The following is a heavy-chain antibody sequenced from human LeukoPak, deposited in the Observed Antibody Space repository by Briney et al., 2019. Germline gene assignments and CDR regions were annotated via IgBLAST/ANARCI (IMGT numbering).Heavy chain of an antibody. CDR2: IIPIFGTA. CDR3: ARAADYGDYVSRFDP. J-gene: IGHJ5*02. V-gene: IGHV1-69*01. Sequence: GSSVKVSCKASGGTFSSYAISWVRQAPGQGLEWMGGIIPIFGTANYAQKFQGRVTITADESTSTAYMELGSLRSEDTAVYYCARAADYGDYVSRFDPWGQGTLVTVSS. CDR1: GGTFSSYA. D-gene: IGHD4-17*01.